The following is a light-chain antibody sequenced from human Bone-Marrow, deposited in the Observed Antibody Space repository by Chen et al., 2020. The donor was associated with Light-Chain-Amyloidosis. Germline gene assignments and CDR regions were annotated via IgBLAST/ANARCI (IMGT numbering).Light chain of an antibody. V-gene: IGLV3-25*03. CDR3: QSTDSTATYGV. CDR2: KDN. Sequence: SYELPQPPSVSVSPGQTARLTCSGDALPKQYVYWFQQKPGQAPVLVMYKDNERPSGIPERFSGSSSGTTVTLTISRVQTEDEADYYCQSTDSTATYGVFGGGTQLTVL. J-gene: IGLJ3*02. CDR1: ALPKQY.